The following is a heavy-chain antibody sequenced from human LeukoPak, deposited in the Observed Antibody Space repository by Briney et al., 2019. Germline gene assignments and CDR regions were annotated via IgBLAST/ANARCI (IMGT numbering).Heavy chain of an antibody. D-gene: IGHD3-3*01. CDR2: ISGSGGST. V-gene: IGHV3-23*01. CDR3: AKDPSFWSGYPYYFDY. Sequence: GGSLRLSCAASRFTFSSYAMSWVRQAPGKGLEWVSAISGSGGSTYYADSVKGRFTISRDNSKNTLYLQMNSLRAEDTAVYYCAKDPSFWSGYPYYFDYWGQGTLVTVSS. CDR1: RFTFSSYA. J-gene: IGHJ4*02.